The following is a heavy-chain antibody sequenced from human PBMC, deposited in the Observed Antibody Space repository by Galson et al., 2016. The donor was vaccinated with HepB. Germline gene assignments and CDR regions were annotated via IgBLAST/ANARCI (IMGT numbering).Heavy chain of an antibody. CDR2: IIPMSGTA. V-gene: IGHV1-69*13. J-gene: IGHJ6*03. CDR1: GGTFSSIA. CDR3: ARVDSSLYHHYYMDV. Sequence: SVKVSCKASGGTFSSIAISWVRQAPGQGLEWMGGIIPMSGTADYAQKFQGRVTITADESTSAAYMELSSLRSEDTAVYYCARVDSSLYHHYYMDVWGQGTTVSVSS. D-gene: IGHD3-10*01.